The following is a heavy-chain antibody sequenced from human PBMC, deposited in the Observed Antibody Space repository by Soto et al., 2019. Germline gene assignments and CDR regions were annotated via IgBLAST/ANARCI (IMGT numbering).Heavy chain of an antibody. CDR1: GFPFTNYW. Sequence: GGSLRLSCAASGFPFTNYWMNWVRQTPGKGLMWVSRISPDGSDVGYADSVEGRFTISRDNSKNTLYLQMNSLRAEDTAVYYCAKDITYYDILTGPYNWFDPWGQGTLVTVSS. D-gene: IGHD3-9*01. V-gene: IGHV3-74*01. CDR3: AKDITYYDILTGPYNWFDP. J-gene: IGHJ5*02. CDR2: ISPDGSDV.